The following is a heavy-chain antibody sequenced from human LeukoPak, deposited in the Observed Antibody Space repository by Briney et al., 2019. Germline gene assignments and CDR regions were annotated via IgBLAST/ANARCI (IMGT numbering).Heavy chain of an antibody. CDR1: GSTVSSNY. D-gene: IGHD1-26*01. V-gene: IGHV3-66*01. CDR3: AREGRGSYYFDY. J-gene: IGHJ4*02. CDR2: VYSGGST. Sequence: GGSLRLSCAASGSTVSSNYMSWVRQAPGKGLEWVSVVYSGGSTFYADSVKGRFTISRDNSKNTLYLQVNSLRVEDTAVYYCAREGRGSYYFDYWGQGTLVTVSS.